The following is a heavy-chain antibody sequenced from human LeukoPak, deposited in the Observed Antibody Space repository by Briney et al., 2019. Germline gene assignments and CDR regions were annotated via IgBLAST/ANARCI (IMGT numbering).Heavy chain of an antibody. Sequence: ASVTVSFTTSVYTFTIYGISWVRQAPGQGLEWMGWISVYNGNTKYAQKFQGRVTMTTDTSTSTAYMELRSLRSDDTAVYYCAKTLSAARGVYYFDYWGRGTLVTVSS. CDR2: ISVYNGNT. V-gene: IGHV1-18*01. CDR1: VYTFTIYG. J-gene: IGHJ4*02. D-gene: IGHD6-6*01. CDR3: AKTLSAARGVYYFDY.